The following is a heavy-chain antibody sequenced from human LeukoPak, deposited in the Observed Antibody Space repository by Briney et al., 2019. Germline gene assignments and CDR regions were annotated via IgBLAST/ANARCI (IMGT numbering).Heavy chain of an antibody. V-gene: IGHV4-30-4*01. J-gene: IGHJ4*02. Sequence: PSETLSLTCTVSGDSVSGYYWSWIRQPPGKGLEWIGYIYYSGSTYYNPSLKSRVTISVDTSKNKFSLKLSSVTAADTAVYYCAREPYDYVWGSYPVGYFDYWGQGTLVTVSS. CDR1: GDSVSGYY. D-gene: IGHD3-16*02. CDR3: AREPYDYVWGSYPVGYFDY. CDR2: IYYSGST.